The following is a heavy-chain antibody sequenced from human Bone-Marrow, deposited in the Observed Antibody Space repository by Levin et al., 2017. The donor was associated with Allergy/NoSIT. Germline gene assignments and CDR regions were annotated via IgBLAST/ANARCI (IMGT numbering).Heavy chain of an antibody. CDR3: ARDRVSSWSRARWFDP. D-gene: IGHD6-13*01. CDR1: GFTFSSYG. J-gene: IGHJ5*02. CDR2: IWYDGSNK. V-gene: IGHV3-33*01. Sequence: GGSLRLSCAASGFTFSSYGMHWVRQAPGKGLEWVAVIWYDGSNKYYADSVKGRFTISRDNSKNTLYLQMNSLRAEDTAVYYCARDRVSSWSRARWFDPWGQGTLVTVSS.